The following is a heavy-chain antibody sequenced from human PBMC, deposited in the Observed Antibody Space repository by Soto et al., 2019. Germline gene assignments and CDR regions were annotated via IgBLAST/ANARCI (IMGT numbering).Heavy chain of an antibody. CDR3: ARDESDYYDSSGYLLPTDY. V-gene: IGHV1-18*01. D-gene: IGHD3-22*01. CDR2: ISAYNGNT. Sequence: GASVKVSCKASGYSFTSYGISWVRQAPGQGLEWMGWISAYNGNTNYAQKLQGRVTMTTDTSTSTAYMELRSLRSDDTAVYYCARDESDYYDSSGYLLPTDYWGQGTLVTVPQ. J-gene: IGHJ4*02. CDR1: GYSFTSYG.